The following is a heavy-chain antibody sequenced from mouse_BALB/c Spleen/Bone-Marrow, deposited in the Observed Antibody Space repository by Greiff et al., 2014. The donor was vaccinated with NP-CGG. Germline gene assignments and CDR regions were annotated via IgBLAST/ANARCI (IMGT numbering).Heavy chain of an antibody. J-gene: IGHJ2*01. CDR3: ARLGGYGPYFDY. Sequence: VQLQQSGPSLVKPSQTLSLTCSVTGDSITSGFWNWIRKLPGNKLEYMGYISYSGSTYFNPSLKSRISITRDTSKNQYYLQLNSVTTEDTATYYCARLGGYGPYFDYWGQGTTLTVSS. CDR1: GDSITSGF. D-gene: IGHD1-1*02. CDR2: ISYSGST. V-gene: IGHV3-8*02.